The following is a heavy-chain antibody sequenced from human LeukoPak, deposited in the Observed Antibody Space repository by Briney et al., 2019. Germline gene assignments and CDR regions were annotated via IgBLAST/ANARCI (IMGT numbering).Heavy chain of an antibody. CDR2: ISGSGGST. J-gene: IGHJ4*02. D-gene: IGHD5-18*01. CDR1: GFTFTSYV. V-gene: IGHV3-23*01. Sequence: GGSLRLSCAASGFTFTSYVMNWVRQAPGKGLEWVSGISGSGGSTYYADSVKGRFIISRDNSKNTLYLQMNSLRAEDTAVYYCAKDHRYTFGSPYYFDYWGQGTLVTVSS. CDR3: AKDHRYTFGSPYYFDY.